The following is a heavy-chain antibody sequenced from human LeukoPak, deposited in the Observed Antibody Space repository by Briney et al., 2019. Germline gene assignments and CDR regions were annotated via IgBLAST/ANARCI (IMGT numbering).Heavy chain of an antibody. J-gene: IGHJ4*01. D-gene: IGHD3-10*01. Sequence: GGSLRLSCTTSGFTFDFYAMHWVRQPPGKGLEWVAVMSYDGRYRYYADSAKGRFTISRDNSKRTLYLEMSSLRPEDTALYYCARSELYYGSESYYHLDYWGHGTLVTVSS. CDR2: MSYDGRYR. CDR3: ARSELYYGSESYYHLDY. CDR1: GFTFDFYA. V-gene: IGHV3-30*03.